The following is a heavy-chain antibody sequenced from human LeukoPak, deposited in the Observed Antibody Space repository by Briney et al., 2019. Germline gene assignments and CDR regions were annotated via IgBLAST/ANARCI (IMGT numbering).Heavy chain of an antibody. J-gene: IGHJ4*02. CDR2: ISGSGDIT. D-gene: IGHD6-19*01. CDR1: GFTFSNYA. CDR3: AKDLYISGHSGDS. Sequence: GGSLRLSCAASGFTFSNYAMSWVRQAPGKGLEWVSAISGSGDITYYADSVKGRFTMSRDNSKRTLYLQMNSLRAEDTAIYYCAKDLYISGHSGDSWGQGTLVTVSS. V-gene: IGHV3-23*01.